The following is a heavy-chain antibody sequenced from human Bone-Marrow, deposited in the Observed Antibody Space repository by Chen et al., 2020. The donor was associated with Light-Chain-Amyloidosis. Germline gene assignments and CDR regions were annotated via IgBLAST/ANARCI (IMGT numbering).Heavy chain of an antibody. CDR3: TRGSGAAGGSGSGYFDY. J-gene: IGHJ4*02. CDR1: GFIVSDIY. D-gene: IGHD3-10*01. Sequence: EVQLVETGGGLIQPGGSLRLSCAASGFIVSDIYMNWVRQAPGKGPEWVAVIYNDADGSRHYSDSVRGRFAISSDNSKNTVYLQMDSLRAEDTAIYYCTRGSGAAGGSGSGYFDYWGQGVLVTVSS. V-gene: IGHV3-53*02. CDR2: IYNDADGSR.